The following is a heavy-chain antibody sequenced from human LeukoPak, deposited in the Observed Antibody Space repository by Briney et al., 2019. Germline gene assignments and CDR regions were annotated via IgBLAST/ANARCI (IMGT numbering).Heavy chain of an antibody. CDR1: GYTFTGYC. J-gene: IGHJ5*02. V-gene: IGHV1-2*02. CDR3: ARTGYCSGGSCLNWFDP. D-gene: IGHD2-15*01. Sequence: ASVKVSCKASGYTFTGYCMHWVRQAPGQGLEWMGWINPNSGGTNYAQKFQGRVTMTRDTSISTAYMELSRLRSDDTAVYYCARTGYCSGGSCLNWFDPWGQGTLVTVSS. CDR2: INPNSGGT.